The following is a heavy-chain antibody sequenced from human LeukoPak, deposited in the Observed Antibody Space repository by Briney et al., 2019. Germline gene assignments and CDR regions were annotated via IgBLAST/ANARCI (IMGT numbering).Heavy chain of an antibody. CDR1: GFNFNIYA. Sequence: GGSLRLSCSASGFNFNIYAMNWVRQAPGKGPEWVSSISGGGGSAYYADSVKGRFTISRDNSKNTLYLEMNSLRVEDTAVYYCAKAVAGLFDYWGQGALVTVSS. V-gene: IGHV3-23*01. CDR2: ISGGGGSA. J-gene: IGHJ4*02. CDR3: AKAVAGLFDY. D-gene: IGHD6-19*01.